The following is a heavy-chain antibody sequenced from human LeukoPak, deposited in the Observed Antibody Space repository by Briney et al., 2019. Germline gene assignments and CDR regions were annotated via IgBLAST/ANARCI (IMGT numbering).Heavy chain of an antibody. Sequence: GASVKVSCKASGYTFTGYYMHWVRQAPGQGLEWMGRINPNSGSTNYAQKFQDRVTMTRDTSISTVYLELSRLTSDDTAVYFCATGGYSSRFDYWGQGTLVTVSS. J-gene: IGHJ4*02. CDR3: ATGGYSSRFDY. D-gene: IGHD6-13*01. CDR1: GYTFTGYY. CDR2: INPNSGST. V-gene: IGHV1-2*06.